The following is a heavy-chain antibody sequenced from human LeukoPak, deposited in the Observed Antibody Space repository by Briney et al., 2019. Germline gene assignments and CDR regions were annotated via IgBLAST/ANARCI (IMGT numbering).Heavy chain of an antibody. D-gene: IGHD3-22*01. J-gene: IGHJ4*02. CDR2: IYPCDSDT. Sequence: GESLKISCKGSGYSFTSYWIGWVRQMPGKGLEWMGIIYPCDSDTRYSPSFQGQVTISADKSISTAYLQWSSLKASDTAMYYCARAYYYDSSGYLYYFDYWGQGTLVTVSS. V-gene: IGHV5-51*01. CDR3: ARAYYYDSSGYLYYFDY. CDR1: GYSFTSYW.